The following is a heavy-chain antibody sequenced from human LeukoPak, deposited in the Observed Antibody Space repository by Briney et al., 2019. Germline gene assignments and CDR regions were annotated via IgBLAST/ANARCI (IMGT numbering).Heavy chain of an antibody. V-gene: IGHV3-53*01. D-gene: IGHD6-25*01. CDR2: IYSDGNT. J-gene: IGHJ6*03. Sequence: GGSLRLSCAASGFTVNSNYMSWVRQAPGKGLEWVPVIYSDGNTYYADSVKGRSTISRDNSKNTLYLQMNSLRAEDTAVYYCAREGSRRLYMDVWGRGTTVTVSS. CDR1: GFTVNSNY. CDR3: AREGSRRLYMDV.